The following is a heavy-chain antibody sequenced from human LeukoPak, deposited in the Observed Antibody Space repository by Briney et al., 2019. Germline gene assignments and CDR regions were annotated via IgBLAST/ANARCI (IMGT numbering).Heavy chain of an antibody. D-gene: IGHD3-10*01. CDR2: MNIDGSNT. J-gene: IGHJ5*02. V-gene: IGHV3-74*01. Sequence: PGGSLRLSCAASGFTFSNYWMHWVRQVPGKGLVWVSRMNIDGSNTNYADSVKGRFTISRDNAKNTLYLQMNSLRAEDTAVYYCARVALMYYGSGSYYEAWGQGTLVIVSS. CDR1: GFTFSNYW. CDR3: ARVALMYYGSGSYYEA.